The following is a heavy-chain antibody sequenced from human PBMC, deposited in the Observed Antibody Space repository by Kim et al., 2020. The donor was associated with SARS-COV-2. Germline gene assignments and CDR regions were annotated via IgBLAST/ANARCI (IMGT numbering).Heavy chain of an antibody. CDR2: IIPIFGTA. Sequence: SVKVSCKASGGTFSSYAISWVRQAPGQGLEWMGGIIPIFGTANYAQKFQGRVTITADESTSTAYMELSSLRSEDTAVYYCAEGEQQLIPYYYYGMDVWGQGTTVTVSS. CDR3: AEGEQQLIPYYYYGMDV. CDR1: GGTFSSYA. J-gene: IGHJ6*02. D-gene: IGHD6-13*01. V-gene: IGHV1-69*13.